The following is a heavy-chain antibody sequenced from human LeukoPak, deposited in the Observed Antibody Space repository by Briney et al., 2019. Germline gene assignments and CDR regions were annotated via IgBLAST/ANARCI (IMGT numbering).Heavy chain of an antibody. D-gene: IGHD3-22*01. J-gene: IGHJ4*02. CDR2: ISGSGGST. CDR1: GFTFSSYA. CDR3: AREDTMIVVVTHAHGWFDY. V-gene: IGHV3-23*01. Sequence: GGSLRLSCAASGFTFSSYAMSWVRQAPGKGLERVSAISGSGGSTYYADSVKGRFTISRDNSKNTLYLQMNSLRAEDTAVYYCAREDTMIVVVTHAHGWFDYWGQGTLVTVSS.